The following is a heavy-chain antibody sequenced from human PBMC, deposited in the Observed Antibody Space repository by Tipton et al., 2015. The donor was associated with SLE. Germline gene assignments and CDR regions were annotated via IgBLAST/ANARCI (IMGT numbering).Heavy chain of an antibody. Sequence: TLSLTCTVSGDSISGQYWGWIRQPPGKGLEWIGYIYYSGTTNYNPSLKSRVTIPVDTSKNQFSLKLTSVTAADTAVYYCARLHGYSYGLNWFDPWGQGTLISVSS. CDR3: ARLHGYSYGLNWFDP. CDR1: GDSISGQY. V-gene: IGHV4-59*11. J-gene: IGHJ5*02. D-gene: IGHD5-18*01. CDR2: IYYSGTT.